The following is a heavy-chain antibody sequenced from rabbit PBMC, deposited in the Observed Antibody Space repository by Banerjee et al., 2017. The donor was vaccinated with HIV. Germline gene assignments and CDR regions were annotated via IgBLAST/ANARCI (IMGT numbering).Heavy chain of an antibody. D-gene: IGHD7-1*01. CDR2: IYAGSSGST. CDR3: ARFGYTADRYEDDVL. J-gene: IGHJ4*01. V-gene: IGHV1S40*01. CDR1: GFSFSSGYD. Sequence: QQLEESGGGLVKPGASLTLTCKASGFSFSSGYDMCWVRQAPGKGLEWIACIYAGSSGSTYYASWAKGRFTISKTSSTTVTLQITSLTAADTATYFCARFGYTADRYEDDVLWGPGTLVTVS.